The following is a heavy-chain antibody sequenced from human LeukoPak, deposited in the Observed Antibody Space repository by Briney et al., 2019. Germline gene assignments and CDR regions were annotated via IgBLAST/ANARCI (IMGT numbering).Heavy chain of an antibody. CDR1: GGSISSYS. CDR3: ARDLFWSGYSYYMDV. Sequence: SQTLSLTCTVSGGSISSYSWSWIRQPPGKGLEWIGRIYTSGSTNYNPSLTSRVTMSVDTSKNHFSLRLSSVTAADTDADYCARDLFWSGYSYYMDVWGKGPTVSVPS. D-gene: IGHD3-3*01. CDR2: IYTSGST. J-gene: IGHJ6*03. V-gene: IGHV4-4*07.